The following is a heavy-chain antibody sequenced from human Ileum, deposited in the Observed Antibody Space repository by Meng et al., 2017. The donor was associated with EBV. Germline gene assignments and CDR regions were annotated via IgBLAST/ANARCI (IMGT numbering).Heavy chain of an antibody. V-gene: IGHV4-4*02. Sequence: QGRLQGPGAGVGSPSGPVSLTCSVSGGPGNGYPWWGWVRQPPGEGLEWIGQIYHSGATNYNPSLKSRVTISVDTSENQFSLELNSVTAADTAVYYCARIPYGDIYSAYFDYWSPGTLVTVSS. CDR1: GGPGNGYPW. CDR3: ARIPYGDIYSAYFDY. CDR2: IYHSGAT. J-gene: IGHJ4*02. D-gene: IGHD2-21*02.